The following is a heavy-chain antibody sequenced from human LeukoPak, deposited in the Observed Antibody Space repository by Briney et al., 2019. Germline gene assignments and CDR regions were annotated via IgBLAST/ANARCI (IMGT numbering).Heavy chain of an antibody. Sequence: SVKVSCKASGYTFTNFGISWVRQAPGQGLEWMGRIIPILGIANYAQKFQGRVTITADKSTSTAYMDLSSLRSEDTAVYYCARDLPPYYFDYWGQGTLVTVSS. CDR3: ARDLPPYYFDY. CDR1: GYTFTNFG. V-gene: IGHV1-69*04. J-gene: IGHJ4*02. CDR2: IIPILGIA.